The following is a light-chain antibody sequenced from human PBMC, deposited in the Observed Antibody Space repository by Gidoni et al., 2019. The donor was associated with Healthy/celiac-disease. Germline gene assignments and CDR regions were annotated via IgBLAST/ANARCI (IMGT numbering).Light chain of an antibody. V-gene: IGLV3-21*02. CDR1: NIGSKS. CDR3: QVWDSSVV. Sequence: SYVVTQPPSVSVAPGQTARITCGGNNIGSKSVHWYQRKPGQAPVLVVYDDSDRPSGIPERFSGSNSGNTATLTISRVEVGDEADYYCQVWDSSVVFGGGTKLTVL. J-gene: IGLJ2*01. CDR2: DDS.